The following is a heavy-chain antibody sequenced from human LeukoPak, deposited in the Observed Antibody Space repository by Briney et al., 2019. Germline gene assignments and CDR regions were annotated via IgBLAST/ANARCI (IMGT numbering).Heavy chain of an antibody. D-gene: IGHD7-27*01. V-gene: IGHV4-31*03. CDR3: ARDWGGQVDY. Sequence: PSETLSLTCTVSGGPISSGGYYWSWIRQHPGKGLEWIGYIYYSGSTYYNPSLKSRVTISVDTSKNQFSLKLSSVTAADTAVYYCARDWGGQVDYWGQGTLVTVSS. CDR1: GGPISSGGYY. CDR2: IYYSGST. J-gene: IGHJ4*02.